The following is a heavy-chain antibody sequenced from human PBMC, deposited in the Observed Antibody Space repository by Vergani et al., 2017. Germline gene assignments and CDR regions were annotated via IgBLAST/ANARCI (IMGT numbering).Heavy chain of an antibody. CDR1: GGSFSGYY. Sequence: QVQLQQWGAGLLKPSETLSLTCAVYGGSFSGYYWSWIRQPPGKGLEWIGEINHSGSTNYNPSLKSRVTISVDTSKNQFSLKLSSVTAADTAVYYCARGSRDDFWSGYYRAYYYYMDVWGKGTTVTVSS. D-gene: IGHD3-3*01. CDR3: ARGSRDDFWSGYYRAYYYYMDV. J-gene: IGHJ6*03. CDR2: INHSGST. V-gene: IGHV4-34*01.